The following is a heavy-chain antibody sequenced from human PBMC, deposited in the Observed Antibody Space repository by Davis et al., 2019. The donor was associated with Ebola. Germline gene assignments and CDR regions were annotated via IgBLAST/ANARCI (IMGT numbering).Heavy chain of an antibody. Sequence: GGSLRLSCAASGFTFSSYGMHWVRQAPGKGLEWVAVISYDGSNKYYADSVKGRFTISRDNSKNTLYLQMNSLRAEDTAVYYCAKDQLPTYYYYGMDVWGKGTTVTVSP. CDR3: AKDQLPTYYYYGMDV. V-gene: IGHV3-30*18. CDR2: ISYDGSNK. D-gene: IGHD1-7*01. CDR1: GFTFSSYG. J-gene: IGHJ6*04.